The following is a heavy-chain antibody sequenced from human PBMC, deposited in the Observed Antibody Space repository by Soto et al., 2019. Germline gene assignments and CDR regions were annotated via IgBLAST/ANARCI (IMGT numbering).Heavy chain of an antibody. V-gene: IGHV4-31*03. CDR2: IYYSGST. CDR1: GGSISSGGYY. J-gene: IGHJ3*02. Sequence: QVQLQESGPGLVKPSQTLSLTCSVSGGSISSGGYYWSWIRQHPGKGLEWIGYIYYSGSTFYNPSLKSRVTMSVDTSKNQCSLKLSSVTAADTAVYYCARELGLLVPVGIVNTFDIWGQGTMVTVSS. D-gene: IGHD2-2*01. CDR3: ARELGLLVPVGIVNTFDI.